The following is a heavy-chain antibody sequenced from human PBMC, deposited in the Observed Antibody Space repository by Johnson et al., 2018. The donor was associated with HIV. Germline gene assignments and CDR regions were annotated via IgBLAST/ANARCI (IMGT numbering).Heavy chain of an antibody. Sequence: MLLVESGGGLIQPGGSLRLYCAASGFTVSSNYMSWVRQAPGKGLEWVSVIYSGGSTYYADSVKGRFTISRDNAKNSLYLQMNSLRAEDTAVYYCGRDRGDSGSYVGAFDIWGQGTMVTVSS. D-gene: IGHD1-26*01. CDR1: GFTVSSNY. CDR3: GRDRGDSGSYVGAFDI. V-gene: IGHV3-53*01. J-gene: IGHJ3*02. CDR2: IYSGGST.